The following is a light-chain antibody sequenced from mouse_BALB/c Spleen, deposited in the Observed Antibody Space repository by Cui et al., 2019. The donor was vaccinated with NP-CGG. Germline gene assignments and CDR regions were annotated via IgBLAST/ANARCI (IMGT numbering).Light chain of an antibody. CDR3: ALWYSNHWV. CDR2: GTN. CDR1: IGAVTTSNY. J-gene: IGLJ1*01. Sequence: QAVLTQEFALTTSPGETVTLTCRSSIGAVTTSNYANWVQEKPDHLFTGLIGGTNNRAPGVPARFSGSLIGDKAALTITGAQTEDEAIYFCALWYSNHWVFGGGTKLTVL. V-gene: IGLV1*01.